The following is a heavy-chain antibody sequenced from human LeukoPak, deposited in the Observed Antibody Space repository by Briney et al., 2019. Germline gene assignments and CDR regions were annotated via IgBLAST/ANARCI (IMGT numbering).Heavy chain of an antibody. CDR3: ARGAVGQHSSKGDVFDI. CDR2: TYYRSQWYD. D-gene: IGHD1-1*01. Sequence: SQTLSLTCAISGDSVSRKSAAWYWIRQSPSRGLEWLGRTYYRSQWYDDYAVSLKSRITINPDTSKNHFSLHLNAVTPEDTAVYYCARGAVGQHSSKGDVFDIWGQGTMVTVSS. V-gene: IGHV6-1*01. J-gene: IGHJ3*02. CDR1: GDSVSRKSAA.